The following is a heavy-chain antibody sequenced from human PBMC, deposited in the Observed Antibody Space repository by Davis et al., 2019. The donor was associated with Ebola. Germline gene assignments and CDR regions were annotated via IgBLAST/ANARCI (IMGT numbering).Heavy chain of an antibody. CDR2: IYYSGST. J-gene: IGHJ5*02. V-gene: IGHV4-39*01. Sequence: SETLSLTCPVSGGSISSSSYYWGWIRQPPGKGLEWIGSIYYSGSTYYNPSLKSRVTISVDTSKNQFSLKLSSVTAADTAVYYCARHVYDSSGYGWFDPWGQGTLVTVSS. CDR1: GGSISSSSYY. CDR3: ARHVYDSSGYGWFDP. D-gene: IGHD3-22*01.